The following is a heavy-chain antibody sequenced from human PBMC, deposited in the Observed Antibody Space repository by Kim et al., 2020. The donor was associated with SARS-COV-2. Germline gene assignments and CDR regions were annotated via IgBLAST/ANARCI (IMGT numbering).Heavy chain of an antibody. CDR3: ARMSEGLLGDDAFDI. Sequence: ASVKVSCKASGYTFTSYGISWVRQAPGQGLEWMGWISAYNGNTNYAQKLQGRVTMTTDTSTSTAYMELRGLRSDDTAVYYCARMSEGLLGDDAFDIWGQGTMVTVSS. CDR2: ISAYNGNT. J-gene: IGHJ3*02. CDR1: GYTFTSYG. D-gene: IGHD2-8*02. V-gene: IGHV1-18*01.